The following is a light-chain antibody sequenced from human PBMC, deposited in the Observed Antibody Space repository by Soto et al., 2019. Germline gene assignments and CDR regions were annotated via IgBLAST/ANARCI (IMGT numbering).Light chain of an antibody. CDR3: QQYGKLPIT. J-gene: IGKJ5*01. CDR1: QSVSSNY. CDR2: GAS. Sequence: EIVLTQSPGTLTLSPGERATLSCRASQSVSSNYVAWYHQKPGQAPRLLISGASTRAAGIPDRFSGSGSGTDFTLTISSLEPEDFAVYYCQQYGKLPITFGQGTRLEIK. V-gene: IGKV3-20*01.